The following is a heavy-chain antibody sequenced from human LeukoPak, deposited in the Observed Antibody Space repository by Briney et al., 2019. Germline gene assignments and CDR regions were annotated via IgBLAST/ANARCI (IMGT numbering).Heavy chain of an antibody. J-gene: IGHJ4*02. D-gene: IGHD2-21*02. CDR1: GGTFSSYA. CDR3: AREPLGCGGDCLFDY. V-gene: IGHV1-69*05. Sequence: ASVKVSRKASGGTFSSYAFSWMRQAPGQGLEWMGRIIPIYDPVDYAQRFQGRVTITTDESTNTVYMELSSLRYEDTAVYYCAREPLGCGGDCLFDYWGQGTLVTVSS. CDR2: IIPIYDPV.